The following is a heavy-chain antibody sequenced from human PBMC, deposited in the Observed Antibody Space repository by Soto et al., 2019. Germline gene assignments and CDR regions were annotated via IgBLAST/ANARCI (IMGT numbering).Heavy chain of an antibody. CDR2: IYYTGST. CDR3: ARSSYYYDSSGYFFSWFDP. Sequence: SETLSLTCTISGDSIGTHYWSWIRQPPGKGLEWIGYIYYTGSTKFNPSLQSRVTMSVDTSKNQFSLRLSSVTAADTAVYYCARSSYYYDSSGYFFSWFDPWGQGTLVTVPQ. J-gene: IGHJ5*02. CDR1: GDSIGTHY. D-gene: IGHD3-22*01. V-gene: IGHV4-59*08.